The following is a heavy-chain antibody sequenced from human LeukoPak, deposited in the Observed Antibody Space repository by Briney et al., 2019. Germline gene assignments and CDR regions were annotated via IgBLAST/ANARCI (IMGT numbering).Heavy chain of an antibody. D-gene: IGHD2-2*01. CDR3: ARDLSTQINVVVPAAMGY. CDR2: ISHTGSTI. J-gene: IGHJ4*02. Sequence: GGSLRLSCAASGFTFSDYYMSWIRQAPGKGLEWVSYISHTGSTIYYADSVKGRFTISRDNSKNTLYLQMNSLRAEDTAVYYCARDLSTQINVVVPAAMGYWGQGTLVTVSS. CDR1: GFTFSDYY. V-gene: IGHV3-11*04.